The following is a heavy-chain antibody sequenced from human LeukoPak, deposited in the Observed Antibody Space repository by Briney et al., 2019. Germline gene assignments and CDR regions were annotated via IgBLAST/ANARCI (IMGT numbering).Heavy chain of an antibody. V-gene: IGHV3-21*01. Sequence: GGSLRLSSAASGFTFSSYSMNWVRQAPGKGLEWVSSISSSSSYIYYADSVKGRFTMSRDNAKNSLYLQMSSLRAEDTAVYYCARDLIVGATDYWGQGTLVTVSS. CDR1: GFTFSSYS. J-gene: IGHJ4*02. CDR3: ARDLIVGATDY. D-gene: IGHD1-26*01. CDR2: ISSSSSYI.